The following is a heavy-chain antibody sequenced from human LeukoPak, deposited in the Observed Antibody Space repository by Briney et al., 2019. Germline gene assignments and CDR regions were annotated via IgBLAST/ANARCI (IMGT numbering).Heavy chain of an antibody. D-gene: IGHD3-22*01. CDR2: ISSSSSTI. J-gene: IGHJ4*02. V-gene: IGHV3-48*04. CDR3: ARVWSSGYTKDY. Sequence: GGSLRLSCAASGFTFSSYSIDWVRQAPGKGLEWLPYISSSSSTIYYADSVKGRFTISRDNAKNSVYLQMNSLRAEDTAVYYCARVWSSGYTKDYWGQGTLVTVSS. CDR1: GFTFSSYS.